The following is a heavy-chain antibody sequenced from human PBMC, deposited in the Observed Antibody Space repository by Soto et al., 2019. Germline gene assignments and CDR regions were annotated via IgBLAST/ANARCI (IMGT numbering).Heavy chain of an antibody. D-gene: IGHD5-12*01. J-gene: IGHJ6*02. CDR3: TRLIVDIVATTPSGMDV. CDR2: IRSKANSYAT. CDR1: GFTFSGSA. V-gene: IGHV3-73*01. Sequence: GGSLRLSCAASGFTFSGSAMHWVRQASGKGLEWVGRIRSKANSYATAYAASVKGRFTISRDDSKNTAYLQMNSLKTEDTAVYYCTRLIVDIVATTPSGMDVWGQGTTVTVSS.